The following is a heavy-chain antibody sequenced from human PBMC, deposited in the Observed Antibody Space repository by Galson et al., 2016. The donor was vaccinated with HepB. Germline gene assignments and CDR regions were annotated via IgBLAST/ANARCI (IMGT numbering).Heavy chain of an antibody. V-gene: IGHV3-21*01. J-gene: IGHJ4*02. CDR3: ARDILWFGELTRVYYLDY. CDR2: ISSSSSYI. CDR1: GFTFSSYS. D-gene: IGHD3-10*01. Sequence: SLRLSCAASGFTFSSYSMNWVRQAPGKGLEWVSSISSSSSYIHYADSVTGRFTISRDNAKNSLYLQMNSLRAEDTAVYYCARDILWFGELTRVYYLDYWGQGTLVTVSS.